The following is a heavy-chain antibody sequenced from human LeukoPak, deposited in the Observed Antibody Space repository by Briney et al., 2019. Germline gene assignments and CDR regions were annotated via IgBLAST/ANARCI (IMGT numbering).Heavy chain of an antibody. CDR2: IHPKSGDT. V-gene: IGHV1-2*02. Sequence: ASVKVSCKASGYTFTGYYLHWVRQAPGRGLEWMGWIHPKSGDTHYAQKFLGRVTLTRDTSTTIVYMELKWLTSDDTAVYYCSSGSGISYGGIDYWGQGTLVTVSS. D-gene: IGHD5-18*01. J-gene: IGHJ4*02. CDR1: GYTFTGYY. CDR3: SSGSGISYGGIDY.